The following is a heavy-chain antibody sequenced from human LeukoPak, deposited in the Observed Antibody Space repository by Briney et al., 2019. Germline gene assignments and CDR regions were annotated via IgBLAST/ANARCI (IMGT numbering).Heavy chain of an antibody. D-gene: IGHD4-17*01. V-gene: IGHV1-2*06. CDR2: INPHSGYT. J-gene: IGHJ4*02. CDR1: GYTFSDYF. CDR3: AKEHITTVTPGDC. Sequence: ASVKISCKASGYTFSDYFIHWVRQAPGQGLEWMGRINPHSGYTNYAQKFHGRVTMTRDSSVRTAYMEVSSLTSDDTAIYYCAKEHITTVTPGDCWGQGTLLTVSS.